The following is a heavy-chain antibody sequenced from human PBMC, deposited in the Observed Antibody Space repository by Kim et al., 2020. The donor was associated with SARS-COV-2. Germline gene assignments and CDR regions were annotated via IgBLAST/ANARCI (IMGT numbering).Heavy chain of an antibody. CDR1: GYTFMSFD. Sequence: ASVKVSCKASGYTFMSFDINWVRQATGQGLEWMGWMNPKSGNTGYAQRFKGRVTLTNSTSESTAYMELSILTFEDTALYYCARGYSISFQLYFFYMDVWG. D-gene: IGHD6-6*01. V-gene: IGHV1-8*01. CDR2: MNPKSGNT. CDR3: ARGYSISFQLYFFYMDV. J-gene: IGHJ6*03.